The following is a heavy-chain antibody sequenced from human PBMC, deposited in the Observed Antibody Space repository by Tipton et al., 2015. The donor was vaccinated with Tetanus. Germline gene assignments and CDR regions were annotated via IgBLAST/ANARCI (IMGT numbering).Heavy chain of an antibody. J-gene: IGHJ2*01. CDR1: GGSFSGNY. CDR2: INHTGST. D-gene: IGHD4-17*01. CDR3: ARGREVTTVTIIGAHDWYFDL. Sequence: TLSLTCDVYGGSFSGNYWSWICQPPGKGVEWIGEINHTGSTNYNPSLKSRVTISVDTSKNQFSLKLSSVTAADTAVYYCARGREVTTVTIIGAHDWYFDLWGRGTLVTVSS. V-gene: IGHV4-34*01.